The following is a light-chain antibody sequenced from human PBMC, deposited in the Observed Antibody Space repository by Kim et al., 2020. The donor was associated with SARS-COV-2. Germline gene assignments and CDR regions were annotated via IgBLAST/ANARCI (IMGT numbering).Light chain of an antibody. V-gene: IGKV1-39*01. CDR1: QTISNF. CDR3: QQSYSTPPWT. J-gene: IGKJ1*01. Sequence: DIQMTQSPSSLSASVGDRLTITCRASQTISNFLSWYQQKPGKAPKLLIYSASSLQSGVPSRFSGSGSGTDFTLTISSLQPEDFATYFCQQSYSTPPWTFGQGTKVDIK. CDR2: SAS.